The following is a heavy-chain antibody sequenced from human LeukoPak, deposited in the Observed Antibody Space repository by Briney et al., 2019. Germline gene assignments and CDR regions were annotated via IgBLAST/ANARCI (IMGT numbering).Heavy chain of an antibody. V-gene: IGHV1-69*13. J-gene: IGHJ4*02. CDR3: ARSTSYDSSGYYSHDY. Sequence: SVKVSCKASGGTFSSYAISWVRQAPGQGLEWMGGIIPSFGTANYAQKVEGRVTVTADESTSTAYMELSRLRSEDTAVYYCARSTSYDSSGYYSHDYWGQGTLVTVSS. D-gene: IGHD3-22*01. CDR2: IIPSFGTA. CDR1: GGTFSSYA.